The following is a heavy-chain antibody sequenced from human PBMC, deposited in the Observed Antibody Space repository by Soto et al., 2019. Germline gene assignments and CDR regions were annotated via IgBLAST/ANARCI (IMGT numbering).Heavy chain of an antibody. V-gene: IGHV3-30*18. CDR1: GFTFSSYG. CDR3: AKPPRGRADYYDSSGYYPEYFQH. D-gene: IGHD3-22*01. J-gene: IGHJ1*01. CDR2: ISYDGSNK. Sequence: PGGSLRLSCAASGFTFSSYGMHWVRQAPGKGLEWVAVISYDGSNKYYADSVKGRFTISRDNSKNTLYLQINSLRAEDTAVYYCAKPPRGRADYYDSSGYYPEYFQHWGQGTLVTVSS.